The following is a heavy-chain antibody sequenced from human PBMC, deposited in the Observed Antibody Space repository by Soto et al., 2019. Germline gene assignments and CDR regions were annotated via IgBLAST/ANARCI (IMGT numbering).Heavy chain of an antibody. CDR3: VKSPFRIMPYDIDV. V-gene: IGHV3-23*01. Sequence: GGSLRLSCAASGFSLSSCAMNWVRQAPGKGLEWVSGVSGSGTSTYYADSVKGRFTISRDNSKNTLYLQMNSLRAEDTAVYYCVKSPFRIMPYDIDVWGKGTTVTVSS. D-gene: IGHD3-16*01. J-gene: IGHJ6*03. CDR1: GFSLSSCA. CDR2: VSGSGTST.